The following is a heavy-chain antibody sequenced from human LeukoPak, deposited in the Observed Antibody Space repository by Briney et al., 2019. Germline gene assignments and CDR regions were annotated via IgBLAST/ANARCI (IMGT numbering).Heavy chain of an antibody. CDR3: ARGRTYGLGGDY. J-gene: IGHJ4*02. V-gene: IGHV3-48*03. Sequence: PGGSLRLSCAASGFTFSSYEMNWVRQAPGKGLEWVSYISSSGSTIHYADSVKGRFTTSRDSAKNSLYLQMNSLRDEDTAVYYCARGRTYGLGGDYWGQGTLVTVSS. CDR2: ISSSGSTI. D-gene: IGHD3-10*01. CDR1: GFTFSSYE.